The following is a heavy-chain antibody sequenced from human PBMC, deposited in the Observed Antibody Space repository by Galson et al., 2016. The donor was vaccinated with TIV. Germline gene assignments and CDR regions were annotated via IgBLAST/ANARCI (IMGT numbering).Heavy chain of an antibody. CDR3: ARGFGVLTGNYLPKDFDY. J-gene: IGHJ4*02. Sequence: SVKVSCKASGYKFIGYHVHWVRQAPGQGLEWMGWIKPNRGDTNVAQKFRGRVTMTRDTSITTAYLELSGLRSDDTAVYYCARGFGVLTGNYLPKDFDYWGPGTLVTVSS. V-gene: IGHV1-2*02. D-gene: IGHD3-9*01. CDR2: IKPNRGDT. CDR1: GYKFIGYH.